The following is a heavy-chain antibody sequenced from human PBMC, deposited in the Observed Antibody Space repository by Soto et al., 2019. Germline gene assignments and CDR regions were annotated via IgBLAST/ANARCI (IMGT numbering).Heavy chain of an antibody. D-gene: IGHD1-7*01. CDR1: GLTFSNYA. V-gene: IGHV3-23*01. J-gene: IGHJ4*02. CDR2: MSGSSSTT. Sequence: EVRLLESGGGLVKPGGSLRLSCATSGLTFSNYAMCWVRQAPGGGLERVSSMSGSSSTTYYADSVRGRFTISRDRSKNTLYLQMSSLRAEDTALYYCAKNQERELPRVIDFWGQGTLVTVSS. CDR3: AKNQERELPRVIDF.